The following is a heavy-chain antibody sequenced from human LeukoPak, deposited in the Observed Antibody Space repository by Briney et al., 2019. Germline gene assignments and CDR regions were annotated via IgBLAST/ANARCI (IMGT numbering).Heavy chain of an antibody. J-gene: IGHJ5*02. CDR3: ARGLNYYGSGSYYSPYNWFDP. V-gene: IGHV4-34*01. Sequence: SETLSLTCAVFGGSFSGYYWSWIRQPPGKGLEWIGEINHSGSTNYNPSLKSRVTISVDTSKNQFSLKLSSVTAADTAVYYCARGLNYYGSGSYYSPYNWFDPWGQGTLVTVSS. CDR1: GGSFSGYY. CDR2: INHSGST. D-gene: IGHD3-10*01.